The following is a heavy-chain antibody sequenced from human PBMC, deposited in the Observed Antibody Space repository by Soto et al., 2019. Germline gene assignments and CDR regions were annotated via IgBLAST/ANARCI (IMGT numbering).Heavy chain of an antibody. CDR3: AKGRGGSGSLTPRVDF. V-gene: IGHV3-23*01. D-gene: IGHD3-10*01. CDR2: ISGGGDTT. CDR1: GFTFNNYA. Sequence: EVQLLESGGGLVQPGGSLRLSCAASGFTFNNYAMTWVRQAPGKGLEWVSAISGGGDTTSYADSVKGRFTVSRDGSTNPPFLQMSSLRAEITALDYCAKGRGGSGSLTPRVDFWGQGTLVTVSS. J-gene: IGHJ4*02.